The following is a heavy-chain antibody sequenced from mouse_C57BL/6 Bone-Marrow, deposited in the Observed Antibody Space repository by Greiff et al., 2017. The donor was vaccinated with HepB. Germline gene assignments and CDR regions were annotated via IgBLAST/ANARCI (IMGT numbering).Heavy chain of an antibody. Sequence: EVQLVESGGGLVKPGGSLKLSCAASGFTFSDYGMHWVRQAPEKGLEWVAYISSGSSTIYYADTVKGRFTISRDNAKNTLFLQMTSLRSEDTAMYYCARGPPYYGSSLDYWGQGTTLTVSS. CDR3: ARGPPYYGSSLDY. V-gene: IGHV5-17*01. CDR1: GFTFSDYG. D-gene: IGHD1-1*01. CDR2: ISSGSSTI. J-gene: IGHJ2*01.